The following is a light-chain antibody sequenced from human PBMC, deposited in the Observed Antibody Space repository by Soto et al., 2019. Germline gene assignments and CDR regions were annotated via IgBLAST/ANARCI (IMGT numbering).Light chain of an antibody. Sequence: DIQMTQSPSSLSASVGDRVTITCRASQAISNFLNWYQQKPGEAPKVLIYAASSLQTGVPSRFSGRGSGTVFTLTINSLQPEDFATYFCQQSFTNPKTFGHGTEVDI. V-gene: IGKV1-39*01. J-gene: IGKJ1*01. CDR2: AAS. CDR3: QQSFTNPKT. CDR1: QAISNF.